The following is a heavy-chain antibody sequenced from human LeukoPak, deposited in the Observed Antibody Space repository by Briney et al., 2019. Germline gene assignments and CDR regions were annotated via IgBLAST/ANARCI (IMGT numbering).Heavy chain of an antibody. CDR2: MNPNSGNT. V-gene: IGHV1-8*01. CDR3: ARRLGITIFGVVIIRRNWFDP. D-gene: IGHD3-3*01. Sequence: SVKVSCKASGYTFTGYDINWVRQATGQGREWMGWMNPNSGNTGYAQKFQGRVTMTRNTSISTAYMELSSLRSEDTAVYYCARRLGITIFGVVIIRRNWFDPWGQGTLVTVSS. CDR1: GYTFTGYD. J-gene: IGHJ5*02.